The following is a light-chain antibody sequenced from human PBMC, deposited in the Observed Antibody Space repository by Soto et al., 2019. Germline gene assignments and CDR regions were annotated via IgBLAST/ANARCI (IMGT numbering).Light chain of an antibody. CDR2: GAS. CDR1: QNVGSNY. V-gene: IGKV3-20*01. Sequence: EIVLTQSPGTLSLSPGERITLSCRASQNVGSNYLAWYQQKPGQAPRLLIYGASNRATGIPDRFSCSGSGTDFTLTISRLEPEDFAVFYCQQYGHSPWTFGQGTKVEIK. CDR3: QQYGHSPWT. J-gene: IGKJ1*01.